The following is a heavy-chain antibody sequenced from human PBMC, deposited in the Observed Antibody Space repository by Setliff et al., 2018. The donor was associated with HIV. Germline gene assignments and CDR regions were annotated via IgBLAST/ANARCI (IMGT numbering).Heavy chain of an antibody. CDR2: MYHSGST. J-gene: IGHJ6*02. D-gene: IGHD3-10*01. V-gene: IGHV4-30-2*01. Sequence: PSETLSLTCAVSGGSISSGGFSWSWIRQHPGKGLEWIGYMYHSGSTHYNPSLKSRVTMSVDTSKNQFFLRLNSVTAADTAVYYCARTFGDLKHYNYYYTIDVWGQGTTVTVSS. CDR3: ARTFGDLKHYNYYYTIDV. CDR1: GGSISSGGFS.